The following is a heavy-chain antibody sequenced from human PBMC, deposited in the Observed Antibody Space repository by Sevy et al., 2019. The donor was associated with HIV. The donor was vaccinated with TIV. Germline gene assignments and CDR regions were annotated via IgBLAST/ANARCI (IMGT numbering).Heavy chain of an antibody. CDR1: GFTFSSYS. CDR2: ISSSSSYI. J-gene: IGHJ4*02. CDR3: ARKRYCSSTSCYTGFDY. V-gene: IGHV3-21*01. Sequence: GGSLRLSCAASGFTFSSYSMNWVRQAPGKGLEWVSSISSSSSYIYYADSVKGRFSISSDNAKNSLYLQMNSLRAEDTAVYYCARKRYCSSTSCYTGFDYWGQGTLVTVSS. D-gene: IGHD2-2*02.